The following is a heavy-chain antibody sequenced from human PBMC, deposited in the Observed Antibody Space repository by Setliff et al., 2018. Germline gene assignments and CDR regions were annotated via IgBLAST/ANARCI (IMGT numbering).Heavy chain of an antibody. J-gene: IGHJ4*02. CDR2: LYTSGDT. Sequence: PSETLSLTCTVPGGSISSISYYWGWIRPPAGKGLEWIGRLYTSGDTNYNPSLKSRVSMSLDTSKNQFSLKLSSVTAADTAVYYCARDRVVVLAGRRGFYFDYWGQGTLVTVSS. D-gene: IGHD2-15*01. CDR3: ARDRVVVLAGRRGFYFDY. CDR1: GGSISSISYY. V-gene: IGHV4-61*02.